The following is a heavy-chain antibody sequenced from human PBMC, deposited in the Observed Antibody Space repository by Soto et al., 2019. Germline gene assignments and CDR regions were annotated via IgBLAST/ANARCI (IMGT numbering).Heavy chain of an antibody. J-gene: IGHJ4*02. Sequence: GXSVKVSCKASVGTFSSYAISWVRQAPGQGLEWMGGIIPIFGTANYAQKFQGRVTITADESTSTAYMELSSLRSEDTAVYYCARQNWNYVDYWGQGTLVTVSS. CDR1: VGTFSSYA. D-gene: IGHD1-1*01. CDR3: ARQNWNYVDY. V-gene: IGHV1-69*13. CDR2: IIPIFGTA.